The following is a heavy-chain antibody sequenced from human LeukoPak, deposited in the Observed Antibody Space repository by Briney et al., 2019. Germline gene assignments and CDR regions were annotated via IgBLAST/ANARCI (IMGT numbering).Heavy chain of an antibody. Sequence: PGGSLRLSCAASGFSFSVYEMHWVRQAPGKGLEWISDISSSGTTTYYADSVKGRFTISRDNAKNSLHLQMNSLRAEDTAAYYCTTLTVASNFDYWGQGTLVTVSS. V-gene: IGHV3-48*03. CDR2: ISSSGTTT. J-gene: IGHJ4*02. D-gene: IGHD6-19*01. CDR3: TTLTVASNFDY. CDR1: GFSFSVYE.